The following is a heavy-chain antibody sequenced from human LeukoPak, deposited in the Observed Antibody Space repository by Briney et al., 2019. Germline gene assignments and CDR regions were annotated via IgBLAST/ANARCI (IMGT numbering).Heavy chain of an antibody. CDR2: IYYSGST. J-gene: IGHJ4*02. CDR3: ASQVYPWVRLLWFRELFPWFDY. D-gene: IGHD3-10*01. CDR1: GGSISSSSYY. V-gene: IGHV4-39*07. Sequence: SETLSLTCTVSGGSISSSSYYWGWIRQPPGKGLEWIGSIYYSGSTYYNPSLKSRVTISVDTSKNQFSLKLSSVTAADTAVYYCASQVYPWVRLLWFRELFPWFDYWGQGTLVTVSS.